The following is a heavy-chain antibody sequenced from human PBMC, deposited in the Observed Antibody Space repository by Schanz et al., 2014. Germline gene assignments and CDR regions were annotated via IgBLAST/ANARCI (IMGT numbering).Heavy chain of an antibody. J-gene: IGHJ3*02. Sequence: QVQLVQSGAEVKKPGSSVKVSCKASRSTFSSYTISWVRQAPGQGLEWVGRFIPILDVGNYAQQFQGRVTFTADKSTSTAYMELSSLRYEDTALCYCARGTMPGTFDIWGQGTMVTVSS. V-gene: IGHV1-69*02. CDR3: ARGTMPGTFDI. D-gene: IGHD2-2*01. CDR1: RSTFSSYT. CDR2: FIPILDVG.